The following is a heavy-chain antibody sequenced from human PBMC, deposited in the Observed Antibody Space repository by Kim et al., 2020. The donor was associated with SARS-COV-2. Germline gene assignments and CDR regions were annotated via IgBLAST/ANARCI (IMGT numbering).Heavy chain of an antibody. CDR1: GGTFSSYA. CDR3: ARSWPDYDILTGYYNGWFDP. CDR2: IIPIFGTA. V-gene: IGHV1-69*13. D-gene: IGHD3-9*01. J-gene: IGHJ5*02. Sequence: SVKVSCKASGGTFSSYAISWVRQAPGQGLEWMGGIIPIFGTANYAQKFQGRVTITADESTSTAYMELSSLRSEDTAVYYCARSWPDYDILTGYYNGWFDPWGQGTLVTVSS.